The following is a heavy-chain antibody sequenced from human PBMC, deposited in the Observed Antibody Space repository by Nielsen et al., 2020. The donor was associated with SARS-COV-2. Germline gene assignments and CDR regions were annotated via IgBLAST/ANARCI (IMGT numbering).Heavy chain of an antibody. V-gene: IGHV4-4*02. CDR1: GGPISSSNW. J-gene: IGHJ6*02. CDR3: ARAYSSGWYYCYGMDV. Sequence: SETLSLTCAVSGGPISSSNWWSWVRQPPGKGLEWIGEIYHSGSTNYNPSLKSRVTISVDKSKNQFSLKLSSVTAADTAVYYCARAYSSGWYYCYGMDVWGQGTTVTVSS. CDR2: IYHSGST. D-gene: IGHD6-19*01.